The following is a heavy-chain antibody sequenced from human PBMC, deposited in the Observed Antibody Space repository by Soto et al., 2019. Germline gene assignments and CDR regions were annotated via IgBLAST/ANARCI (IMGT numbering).Heavy chain of an antibody. CDR2: INHSGST. D-gene: IGHD2-8*01. V-gene: IGHV4-59*12. CDR3: ARGRALLSNRNWFDP. Sequence: PSETLSLTCTVSGGSISSYYWSWIRQPPGKGLEWIGDINHSGSTNYNPSLKSRVTISVDTSKNQFSLKLSSVTAADTAVYYCARGRALLSNRNWFDPRGQATLVTLSS. CDR1: GGSISSYY. J-gene: IGHJ5*02.